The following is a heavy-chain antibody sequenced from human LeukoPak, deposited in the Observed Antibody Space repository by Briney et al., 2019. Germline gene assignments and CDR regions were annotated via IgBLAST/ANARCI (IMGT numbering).Heavy chain of an antibody. CDR1: GGPFSDCY. Sequence: PSETLSLTCDVYGGPFSDCYWSWVRQSPGKGLEWIAEINHSGNSNYNPSLKSRVTISVDTSKNQFSLKLSSVTAADTAVYYCARLYCSSTSCYVDYWGQGTLVTVSS. D-gene: IGHD2-2*01. J-gene: IGHJ4*02. CDR3: ARLYCSSTSCYVDY. V-gene: IGHV4-34*01. CDR2: INHSGNS.